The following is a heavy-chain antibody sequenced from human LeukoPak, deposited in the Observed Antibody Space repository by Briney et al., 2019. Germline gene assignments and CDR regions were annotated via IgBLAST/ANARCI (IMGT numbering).Heavy chain of an antibody. V-gene: IGHV3-23*01. CDR3: AKSLFSSTTVTYFAD. CDR2: ISGSGGSA. D-gene: IGHD4-17*01. J-gene: IGHJ4*02. CDR1: GFTFSSYA. Sequence: GALRLSCAASGFTFSSYAMSWVRPAPGKGLEWVSAISGSGGSAYYADSVKGRFTVSRDSSRNTVYLQMNSLRAEDTAVYYCAKSLFSSTTVTYFADWGQGTLVTVSS.